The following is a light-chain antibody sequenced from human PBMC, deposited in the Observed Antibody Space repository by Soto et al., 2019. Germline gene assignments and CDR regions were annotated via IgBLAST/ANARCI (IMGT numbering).Light chain of an antibody. Sequence: EIVVTQSLSTLSVSPGERATLSCRASQSVSSNLAWYQQKPGQAPRLLIYGASTRATGIPARFSGSGSGTDFTLTISSLEPEDFAVYYCQQRSNWPPITFGQGTRLEIK. V-gene: IGKV3-11*01. CDR1: QSVSSN. CDR2: GAS. CDR3: QQRSNWPPIT. J-gene: IGKJ5*01.